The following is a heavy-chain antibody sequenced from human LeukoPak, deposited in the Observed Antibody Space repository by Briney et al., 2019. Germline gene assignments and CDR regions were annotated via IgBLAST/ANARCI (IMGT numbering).Heavy chain of an antibody. CDR1: GFTFSSYA. V-gene: IGHV3-23*01. CDR2: ITGSGDNT. J-gene: IGHJ4*02. CDR3: AKVVPTQNPGF. Sequence: PGGSLRLSCAASGFTFSSYAMSWARQAPGKGLEWVSAITGSGDNTYYADSVKGRFTISRDNSKNPLYLQMNSLRAEDTAVYYCAKVVPTQNPGFWGQGTLVTVSS.